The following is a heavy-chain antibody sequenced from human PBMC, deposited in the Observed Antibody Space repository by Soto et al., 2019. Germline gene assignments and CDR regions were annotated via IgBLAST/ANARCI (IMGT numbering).Heavy chain of an antibody. V-gene: IGHV3-33*05. CDR3: VRDILRIPYGSGRFDP. Sequence: HLQESGGGLVQPGESLRLSCVASGFTFRAYDMYWVRQSPGRGLEWVAMISFDGTKIHYADSVKGRFAISRDNGKNRLDLQMNSLRAEDTALSRCVRDILRIPYGSGRFDPWGLGTLVTVSS. J-gene: IGHJ5*02. CDR2: ISFDGTKI. CDR1: GFTFRAYD. D-gene: IGHD3-10*01.